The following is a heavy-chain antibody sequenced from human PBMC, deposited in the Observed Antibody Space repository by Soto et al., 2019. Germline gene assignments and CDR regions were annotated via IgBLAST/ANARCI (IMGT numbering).Heavy chain of an antibody. CDR3: ARGLGYYYDSSGPFNDAFDI. J-gene: IGHJ3*02. Sequence: GASVKVSCKASGGTFSSYAISWVRQAPGQGLEWMGGIIPIFGTANYAQKFQGRVTITADESTSTAYMELSSLRSEDTAVYYCARGLGYYYDSSGPFNDAFDIWGQGTMVTV. CDR2: IIPIFGTA. CDR1: GGTFSSYA. D-gene: IGHD3-22*01. V-gene: IGHV1-69*13.